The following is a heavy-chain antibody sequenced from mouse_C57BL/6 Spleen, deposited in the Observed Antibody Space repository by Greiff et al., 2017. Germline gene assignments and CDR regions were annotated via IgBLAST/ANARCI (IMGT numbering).Heavy chain of an antibody. D-gene: IGHD1-1*01. CDR2: IDPSDSET. V-gene: IGHV1-52*01. CDR3: ARDYYGSSYAMDY. Sequence: VQLQQPGAELVRPGSSVKLSCKASGYTFTSYWMHWVKQRPIQGLEWIGNIDPSDSETNYNQKFQDKATLTVDKSSSTAYMQLSSLTSEDSAVYYGARDYYGSSYAMDYWGQGTSVTGSS. CDR1: GYTFTSYW. J-gene: IGHJ4*01.